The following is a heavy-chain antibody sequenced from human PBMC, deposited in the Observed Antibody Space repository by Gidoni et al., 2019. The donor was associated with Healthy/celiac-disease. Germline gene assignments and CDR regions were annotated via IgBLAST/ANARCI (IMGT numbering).Heavy chain of an antibody. CDR2: ISSSSSDI. V-gene: IGHV3-21*01. D-gene: IGHD3-9*01. J-gene: IGHJ4*02. Sequence: EVQLVESGGGLVKPGGSLRLSCAASGFTFSSYSMNWVRQAPGKGLEWVSSISSSSSDIYYADSVKGRFTISRDNAKNSLYLQMNSLRAEDTAVYYCARAYDILTSVGYFDYWGQGTLVTVSS. CDR1: GFTFSSYS. CDR3: ARAYDILTSVGYFDY.